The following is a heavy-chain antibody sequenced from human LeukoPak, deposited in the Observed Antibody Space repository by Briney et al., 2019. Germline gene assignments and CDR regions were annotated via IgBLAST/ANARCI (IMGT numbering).Heavy chain of an antibody. CDR1: GGSFSGYY. Sequence: SETLSLTCAVYGGSFSGYYWSWIRQPPGKGLEWIGEINHSGSTNYNPSLKSRVTISVDTSKSQFSLKLSSVTAADTAVYYCARAGAVAGMDYWGQGTLVTVSS. D-gene: IGHD6-19*01. CDR2: INHSGST. V-gene: IGHV4-34*01. CDR3: ARAGAVAGMDY. J-gene: IGHJ4*02.